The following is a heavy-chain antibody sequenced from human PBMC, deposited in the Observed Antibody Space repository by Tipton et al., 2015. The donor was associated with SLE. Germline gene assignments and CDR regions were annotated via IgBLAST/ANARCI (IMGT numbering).Heavy chain of an antibody. CDR1: GFTFDDYA. V-gene: IGHV3-21*03. Sequence: QLVQSGGGLVQPGRSLRLSCAASGFTFDDYAMHWVRQAPGKGLEWVSSISSSCNYIYYADSVKGRFTISRDNARNSLFLQMDSLRVADTAVYYCARGKGSFGDYWGQGTLVTVSS. CDR3: ARGKGSFGDY. CDR2: ISSSCNYI. D-gene: IGHD5-18*01. J-gene: IGHJ4*02.